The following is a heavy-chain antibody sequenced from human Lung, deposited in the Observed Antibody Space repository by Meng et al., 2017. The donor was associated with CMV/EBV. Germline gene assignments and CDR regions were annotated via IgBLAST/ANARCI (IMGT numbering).Heavy chain of an antibody. CDR2: IDDSGST. V-gene: IGHV4-4*02. Sequence: VRIERSDSCLVNPSGDLSLTFGFSCFSISSNFLWTWVRQPPGKGLEWIGDIDDSGSTNYNPSLNSRISISLDKSKNHFSLKVNSVTAADTAVYYCARGKQDAWELLAYWGQGALVTVSS. CDR3: ARGKQDAWELLAY. CDR1: CFSISSNFL. D-gene: IGHD1-26*01. J-gene: IGHJ4*02.